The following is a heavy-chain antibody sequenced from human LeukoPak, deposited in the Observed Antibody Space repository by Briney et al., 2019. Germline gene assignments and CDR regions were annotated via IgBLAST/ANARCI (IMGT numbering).Heavy chain of an antibody. V-gene: IGHV4-39*01. CDR3: ARSIAADGPTHNWFDP. CDR1: GGSIISSVTY. Sequence: SETLSLTCSVSGGSIISSVTYWGWIRQPPGKGLEWIVSIYYSGTTYYNPSLESRVTVSVDTSKNQFSLKLTSVTAADTAIYYCARSIAADGPTHNWFDPWGQGTLVTVSS. J-gene: IGHJ5*02. D-gene: IGHD6-13*01. CDR2: IYYSGTT.